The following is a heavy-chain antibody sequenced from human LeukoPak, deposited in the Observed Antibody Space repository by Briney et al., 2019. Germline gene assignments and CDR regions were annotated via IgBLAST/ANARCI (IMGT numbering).Heavy chain of an antibody. CDR3: ARGGGTYERRAVQH. J-gene: IGHJ1*01. CDR1: GGSFSDYY. Sequence: SETLSLTCAVYGGSFSDYYWSWIRQPPGKGLEWIAEINHNGSTNYNPSLKSRGTISLDTSKNQFSLKLSSVTAADTAVYYCARGGGTYERRAVQHWGQGTLVTVSS. D-gene: IGHD3-3*01. CDR2: INHNGST. V-gene: IGHV4-34*01.